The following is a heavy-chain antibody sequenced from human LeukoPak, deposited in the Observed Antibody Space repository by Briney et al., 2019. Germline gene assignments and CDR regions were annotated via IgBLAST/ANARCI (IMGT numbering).Heavy chain of an antibody. Sequence: SQTLSLTCAISGDSVSTNSAAWNWVRQTPSRGLEWLGRTYYRSKWYNDYAVSVKSRITVNPDTSKNQFSLQLKSVTPEDTAMYYCARGRKRGESGFDYWGQGTLVTVSS. D-gene: IGHD3-10*01. CDR1: GDSVSTNSAA. CDR3: ARGRKRGESGFDY. V-gene: IGHV6-1*01. J-gene: IGHJ4*02. CDR2: TYYRSKWYN.